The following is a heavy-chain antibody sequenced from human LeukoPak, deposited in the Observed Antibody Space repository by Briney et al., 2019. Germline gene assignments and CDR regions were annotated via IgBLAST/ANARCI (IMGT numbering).Heavy chain of an antibody. CDR1: GSSISNGYF. CDR2: IYHSGST. J-gene: IGHJ4*02. Sequence: SETLSLTCTVSGSSISNGYFWGWIRQPPGKGLEWIGSIYHSGSTYYNPSLKSRVTISVDTSKNQFSLKLSSVTAADTAVYYCARGPYYDFWSGYFGGREIYYFDYWGQGTLVTVSS. V-gene: IGHV4-38-2*02. CDR3: ARGPYYDFWSGYFGGREIYYFDY. D-gene: IGHD3-3*01.